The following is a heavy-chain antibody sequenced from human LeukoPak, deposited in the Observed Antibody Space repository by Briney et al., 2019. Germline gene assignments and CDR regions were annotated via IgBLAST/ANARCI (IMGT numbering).Heavy chain of an antibody. CDR3: ATSQWLVSGKIDY. CDR1: GGSFSAYY. V-gene: IGHV4-34*01. CDR2: LNHSGST. D-gene: IGHD6-19*01. J-gene: IGHJ4*02. Sequence: ASETLSLTCSVNGGSFSAYYWSWIRQPPGKWLEWVGELNHSGSTNYNPSLKSRVTFSVDTSKKQFSLKLNSVTAADTAVYYCATSQWLVSGKIDYWGQGTLVTVSS.